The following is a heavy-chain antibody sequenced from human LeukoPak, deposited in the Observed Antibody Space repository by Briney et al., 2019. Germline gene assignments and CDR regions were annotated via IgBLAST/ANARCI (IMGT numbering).Heavy chain of an antibody. CDR2: IYYSGST. Sequence: PSETLSLTCTVSGGSISRSSCYWGWIRQPPGKGLEWIASIYYSGSTYYNPSLKSRVTISLDTSKSQFSLKLSSVTAADTAIYYCARREGYSDYWGQGNLVTVSS. CDR1: GGSISRSSCY. J-gene: IGHJ4*02. CDR3: ARREGYSDY. V-gene: IGHV4-39*01.